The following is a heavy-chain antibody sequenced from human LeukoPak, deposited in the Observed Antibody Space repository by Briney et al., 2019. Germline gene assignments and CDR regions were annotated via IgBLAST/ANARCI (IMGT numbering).Heavy chain of an antibody. CDR1: GGSISSYY. CDR2: IYYSGST. V-gene: IGHV4-59*01. D-gene: IGHD1-1*01. J-gene: IGHJ6*03. Sequence: SETLSLTCTVSGGSISSYYWSWIRQPPGKGLEWIGYIYYSGSTNYNPSPKSRVTISVDTSKNQFSLKLSSVTAADTAVYHCARRVRRENGYYYYYMDVWGKGTTVTVSS. CDR3: ARRVRRENGYYYYYMDV.